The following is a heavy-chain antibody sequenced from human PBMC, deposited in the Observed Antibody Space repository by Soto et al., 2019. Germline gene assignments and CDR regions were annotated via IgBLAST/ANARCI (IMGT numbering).Heavy chain of an antibody. D-gene: IGHD2-2*02. J-gene: IGHJ6*02. CDR3: EREIPHYYYGMDV. V-gene: IGHV3-53*01. Sequence: EVQLVESGGGLIQPGGSLRLSCAASGFIVSNNYVSWVRQAPGKGLEWVSVIYSGGSTYYADSVKGRFTISRDNSKNTVYLQMNSLRVEDTAVYYCEREIPHYYYGMDVWGQGTTVTVSS. CDR2: IYSGGST. CDR1: GFIVSNNY.